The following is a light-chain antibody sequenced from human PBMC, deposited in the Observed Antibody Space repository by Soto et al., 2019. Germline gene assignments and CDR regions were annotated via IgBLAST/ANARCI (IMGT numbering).Light chain of an antibody. J-gene: IGKJ1*01. CDR1: QSVPSNF. V-gene: IGKV3-20*01. Sequence: EIVLTQSPGTLSLSPGERATLYCRASQSVPSNFLAWYQQRPGQAPTLLIYDVSRRAAGIPDRFSGSGSGTDFTLTISGREPEAFAVYYCQQYDSSWTFGQGTKVEIK. CDR3: QQYDSSWT. CDR2: DVS.